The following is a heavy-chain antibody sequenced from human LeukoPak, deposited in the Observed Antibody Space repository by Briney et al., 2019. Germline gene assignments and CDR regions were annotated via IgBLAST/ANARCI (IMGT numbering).Heavy chain of an antibody. Sequence: SQTLSLTCTVSGGSISSGSYYWSWIRQPAGKGLEWIGHIYTSGSTNYNPSLKSRVTMSVDTSKNQFSLKLSSMTAADTAVYYCARAQGYGGNFDYWGQGTLVTVSS. CDR3: ARAQGYGGNFDY. CDR2: IYTSGST. V-gene: IGHV4-61*09. CDR1: GGSISSGSYY. J-gene: IGHJ4*02. D-gene: IGHD4-23*01.